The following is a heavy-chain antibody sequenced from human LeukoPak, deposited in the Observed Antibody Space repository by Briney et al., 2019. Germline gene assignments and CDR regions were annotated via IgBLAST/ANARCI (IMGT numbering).Heavy chain of an antibody. J-gene: IGHJ3*02. V-gene: IGHV1-46*01. CDR1: GDTFTGYY. CDR2: IDPSGGST. Sequence: SVKVSCKASGDTFTGYYIHWVRQAPGQGLEWMGIIDPSGGSTSYAQKFQGRVTMTRDTSTSTVYMELSSLRSDDTAVYYCARLSQQTFDIWGQGTLVTVSS. CDR3: ARLSQQTFDI.